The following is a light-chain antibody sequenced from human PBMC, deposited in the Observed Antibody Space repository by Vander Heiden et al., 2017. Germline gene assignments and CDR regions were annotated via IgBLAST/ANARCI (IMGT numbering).Light chain of an antibody. CDR3: GAGDSSLSVVL. Sequence: QPLFTQPPSLSPAPGQNVTISYSGSSCNLWYHSIPWYHQLPATSPKSLIYYNNKRPSGMPDRFSGSKYGTSATLDITGLQTGDEAGYYCGAGDSSLSVVLFGGGTKLTVL. CDR1: SCNLWYHS. V-gene: IGLV1-51*01. CDR2: YNN. J-gene: IGLJ3*02.